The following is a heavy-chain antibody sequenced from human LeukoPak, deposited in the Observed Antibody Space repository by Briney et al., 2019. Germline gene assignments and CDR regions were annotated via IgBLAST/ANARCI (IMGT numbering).Heavy chain of an antibody. D-gene: IGHD2/OR15-2a*01. J-gene: IGHJ5*02. Sequence: PSETLSLTCTVSGGSISSSSYYWGWIRQPPGKGLEWLGSIYYSGSTYYNPSLKSRVTISVDTSKNQFSLKLTSVTAADTAVYYCARDLVKFAPSGQGTLVTASS. V-gene: IGHV4-39*07. CDR2: IYYSGST. CDR1: GGSISSSSYY. CDR3: ARDLVKFAP.